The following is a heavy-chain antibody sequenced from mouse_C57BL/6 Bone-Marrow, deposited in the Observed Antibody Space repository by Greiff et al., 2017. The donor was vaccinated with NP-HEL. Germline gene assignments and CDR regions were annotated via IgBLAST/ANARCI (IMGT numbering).Heavy chain of an antibody. V-gene: IGHV1-64*01. J-gene: IGHJ2*01. CDR3: ARWDGYYFYY. D-gene: IGHD2-3*01. Sequence: QVHVKQSGAELVKPGASVKLSCKASGYTFTSYWMHWVKQRPGQGLEWIGMIHPNSGSTNYNEKFKSKATLTVDKSSSTAYMQLSSLTSEDSAVYYCARWDGYYFYYWGQGTTLTVSS. CDR1: GYTFTSYW. CDR2: IHPNSGST.